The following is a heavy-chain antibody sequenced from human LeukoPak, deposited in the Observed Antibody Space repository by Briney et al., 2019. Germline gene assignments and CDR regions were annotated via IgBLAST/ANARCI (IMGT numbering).Heavy chain of an antibody. J-gene: IGHJ3*02. CDR1: GFTFSSYW. Sequence: GGSLRLSCVVSGFTFSSYWMSWVRQAPGKGLEWVANIKQDGIEKYYVDSVKGRFTISRDNAKNSLYLQMNSLRAEDMALYYCAKDRVRYSGSYSAFDIWGQGTMVTVSS. D-gene: IGHD1-26*01. V-gene: IGHV3-7*03. CDR2: IKQDGIEK. CDR3: AKDRVRYSGSYSAFDI.